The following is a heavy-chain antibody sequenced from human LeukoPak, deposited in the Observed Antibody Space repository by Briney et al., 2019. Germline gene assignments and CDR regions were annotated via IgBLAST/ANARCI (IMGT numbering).Heavy chain of an antibody. D-gene: IGHD3-22*01. Sequence: ASVKVSCKASGYTFTNYDINWVRQATGQGLEWMGWMNPNSGNTGYAQKFQGRVTMTRNTSISTAYMELSSLRSEDTAVYYCARRSVAYSYDSSGYSPVYYFDYWGQGTLVTVSS. CDR2: MNPNSGNT. CDR3: ARRSVAYSYDSSGYSPVYYFDY. J-gene: IGHJ4*02. CDR1: GYTFTNYD. V-gene: IGHV1-8*01.